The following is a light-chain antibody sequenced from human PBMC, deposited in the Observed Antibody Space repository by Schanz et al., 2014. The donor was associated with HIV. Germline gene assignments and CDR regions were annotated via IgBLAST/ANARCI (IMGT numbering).Light chain of an antibody. CDR2: WAS. CDR3: QHYGDSRGT. J-gene: IGKJ4*02. CDR1: QSVLYRSSNKNY. V-gene: IGKV4-1*01. Sequence: DIVMTQSPDSLAVSLGERATINCKSSQSVLYRSSNKNYLAWYQQKPGQPPKLLIYWASTRESGVPDRFSCSGSGTDFTLTISRLEPEDFAVYYCQHYGDSRGTFGGGTKVDI.